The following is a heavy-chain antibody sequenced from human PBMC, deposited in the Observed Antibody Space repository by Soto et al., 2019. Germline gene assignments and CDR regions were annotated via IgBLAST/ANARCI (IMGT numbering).Heavy chain of an antibody. Sequence: GGSLRLSCAASGFTFSSYAMSWVRQAPGKGLEWVSAISGSGGSTYYADSVKGRFTISRDNSKNTLYLQMNSLRAEDTAVYYCAQSSIAARLFDYWGQGTLVTVSS. CDR3: AQSSIAARLFDY. CDR1: GFTFSSYA. V-gene: IGHV3-23*01. D-gene: IGHD6-6*01. CDR2: ISGSGGST. J-gene: IGHJ4*02.